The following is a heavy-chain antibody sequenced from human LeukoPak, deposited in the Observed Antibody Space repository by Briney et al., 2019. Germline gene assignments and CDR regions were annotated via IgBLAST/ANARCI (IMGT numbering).Heavy chain of an antibody. Sequence: GGSLRVSCAASGLTFSSYWMSWVRQAPGNGLEWVANIKQDGSEKYYVDSVKGRFTISRDNAKNSLYLQMNSLRAEDTAVYYCARGWGSYYFDYWGQGTLVTVSS. CDR3: ARGWGSYYFDY. V-gene: IGHV3-7*01. CDR1: GLTFSSYW. J-gene: IGHJ4*02. CDR2: IKQDGSEK. D-gene: IGHD3-16*01.